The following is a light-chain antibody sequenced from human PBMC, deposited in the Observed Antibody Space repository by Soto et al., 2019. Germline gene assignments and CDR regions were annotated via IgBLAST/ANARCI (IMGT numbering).Light chain of an antibody. CDR2: AAS. CDR3: QQYGSSPRT. J-gene: IGKJ1*01. V-gene: IGKV3-20*01. Sequence: EIVLTQSPGTLSLSPGERATLSCRASQSVSNSYLAWYQQTPGQAPRLLIYAASSRATGIPDRFSGSGSGTDFTLTISRLEPADFAVYYCQQYGSSPRTFGQGTKVEIK. CDR1: QSVSNSY.